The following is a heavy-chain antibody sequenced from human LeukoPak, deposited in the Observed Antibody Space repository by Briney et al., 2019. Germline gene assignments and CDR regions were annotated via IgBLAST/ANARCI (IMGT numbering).Heavy chain of an antibody. CDR3: ARDDSSSWYVGELFDY. CDR1: GYTFTSYA. CDR2: INPNSGGT. V-gene: IGHV1-2*02. D-gene: IGHD6-13*01. J-gene: IGHJ4*02. Sequence: ASVKVSCKASGYTFTSYAMNWVQQAPGQGLEWMGWINPNSGGTNYAQKFQGRVTMTRDTSISTAYMELSRLRSDDTAVYYCARDDSSSWYVGELFDYWGQGTLVTVSS.